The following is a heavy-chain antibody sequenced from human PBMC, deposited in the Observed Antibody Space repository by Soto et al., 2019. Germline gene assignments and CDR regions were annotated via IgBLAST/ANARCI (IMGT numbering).Heavy chain of an antibody. J-gene: IGHJ2*01. CDR1: GFTFSSYA. CDR2: ISGSGGST. Sequence: EVQLLESGGGLVQPGGSLRLSCAASGFTFSSYAMSWVRQAPGKGLEWVSAISGSGGSTYYADSVKGRFTISRDNSTNTLYLRMTSLRAEHTAVYYCAKRTAGWYFDLWGRGTLVTVSS. V-gene: IGHV3-23*01. CDR3: AKRTAGWYFDL.